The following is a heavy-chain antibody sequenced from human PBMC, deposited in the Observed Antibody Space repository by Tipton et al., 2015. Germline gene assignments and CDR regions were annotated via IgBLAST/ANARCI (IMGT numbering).Heavy chain of an antibody. CDR3: ARGGVGFSGSYYLSY. CDR1: GGSITSHY. V-gene: IGHV4-4*07. J-gene: IGHJ4*02. Sequence: TLSLTCTVSGGSITSHYWSWIRQPAGKGLEWIGRLYNSVSTDYNPSLKSRVTMSGDTSNNQFSLKLTSVTAADTAVYYCARGGVGFSGSYYLSYWGQGTLVTVSS. CDR2: LYNSVST. D-gene: IGHD1-26*01.